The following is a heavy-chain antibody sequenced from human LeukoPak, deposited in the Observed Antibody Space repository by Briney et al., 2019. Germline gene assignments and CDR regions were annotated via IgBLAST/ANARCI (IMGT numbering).Heavy chain of an antibody. Sequence: APVKASCKASRYTFTGSYMHWVRQAPGQGLEWRGWINPNSGGTNYAQKFQGRVTITRDTSISTAYMERSRLRSDDTAVYYCARGGYDFWSGYYTNDYWGQGTLVTVSS. J-gene: IGHJ4*02. D-gene: IGHD3-3*01. CDR3: ARGGYDFWSGYYTNDY. V-gene: IGHV1-2*02. CDR2: INPNSGGT. CDR1: RYTFTGSY.